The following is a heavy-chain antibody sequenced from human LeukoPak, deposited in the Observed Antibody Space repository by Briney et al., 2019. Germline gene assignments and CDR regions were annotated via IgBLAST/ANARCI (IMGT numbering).Heavy chain of an antibody. V-gene: IGHV4-59*01. J-gene: IGHJ4*02. CDR3: ASGGYSGYAFDY. CDR2: IYYSGIT. Sequence: PSETLSLTCTVSGGSISSFYWSWIRQPPGKGLQWIGYIYYSGITRYNPSLKSRVTISVDTSKNQFSLKLSSVTAADTAVYYCASGGYSGYAFDYWGQGILVTVSS. D-gene: IGHD5-12*01. CDR1: GGSISSFY.